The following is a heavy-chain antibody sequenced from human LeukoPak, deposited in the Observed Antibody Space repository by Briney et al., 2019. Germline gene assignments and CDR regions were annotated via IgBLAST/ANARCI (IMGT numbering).Heavy chain of an antibody. D-gene: IGHD6-13*01. CDR3: AKGGSSSWSYFDY. J-gene: IGHJ4*02. CDR1: GFTFSSYG. CDR2: IRYDGSNK. Sequence: GGSLRLSCAASGFTFSSYGMHWVRQAPGKGLEWVAFIRYDGSNKYYADSVKGRFTISRDNSKTTLYLQMNSLRAEDTAVYYCAKGGSSSWSYFDYWGQGTLVTVSS. V-gene: IGHV3-30*02.